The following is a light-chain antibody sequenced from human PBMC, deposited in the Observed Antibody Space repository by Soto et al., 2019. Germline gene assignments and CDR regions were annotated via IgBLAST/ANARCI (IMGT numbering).Light chain of an antibody. CDR3: QQYNNWPLT. CDR2: GAS. Sequence: EIVLTQSPGTLSLSPGERATLSCRASQSVSSSYLAWYQQKPGQAPRLLIYGASTRATGIPARFSGSGSGTEFTLTISRLEPEDFAVYYCQQYNNWPLTFGGGTKVDI. V-gene: IGKV3-20*01. J-gene: IGKJ4*01. CDR1: QSVSSSY.